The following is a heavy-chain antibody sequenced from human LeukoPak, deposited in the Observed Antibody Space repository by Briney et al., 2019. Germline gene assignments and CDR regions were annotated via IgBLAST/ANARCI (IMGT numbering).Heavy chain of an antibody. CDR1: AYMLSELS. CDR3: ATVQIWDSSSDAFDI. CDR2: FDPQSDET. Sequence: ASVKVSYKVSAYMLSELSLHWVRQAPGKGLEWMGGFDPQSDETVYALRFQGRVTVTEDTFTDTAYMELSSLRSEDTAVYYCATVQIWDSSSDAFDIWGQGTMVTVSS. D-gene: IGHD6-6*01. V-gene: IGHV1-24*01. J-gene: IGHJ3*02.